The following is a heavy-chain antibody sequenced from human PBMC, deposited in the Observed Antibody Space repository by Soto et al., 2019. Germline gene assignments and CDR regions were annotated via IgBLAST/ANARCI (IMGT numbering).Heavy chain of an antibody. CDR2: INHSGST. V-gene: IGHV4-34*01. J-gene: IGHJ5*02. CDR3: ARAVIVGGPHWFDP. Sequence: QVQLQQWGAGLLKPSETLSLTCAVYGGSFSGYYWSWIRQPPGKGLEWIGEINHSGSTNYNPSLKSRVTISVDTSKNQFSLKLSSVTAADTAVYYCARAVIVGGPHWFDPWGQGTLVTVSS. CDR1: GGSFSGYY. D-gene: IGHD1-26*01.